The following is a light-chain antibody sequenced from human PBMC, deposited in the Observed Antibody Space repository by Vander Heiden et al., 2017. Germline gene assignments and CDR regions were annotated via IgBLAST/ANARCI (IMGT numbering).Light chain of an antibody. CDR1: QDIRNY. J-gene: IGKJ4*01. V-gene: IGKV1-27*01. CDR2: AAS. CDR3: QRDNSAPLT. Sequence: DIQMTQSPSSLSASVGDRVTITCRASQDIRNYLDWYQQKPGRVPKLLIYAASTLQSGVPSRFSGSGSGTDFALTISSLEAEDVATYYCQRDNSAPLTFGGGTKVEIK.